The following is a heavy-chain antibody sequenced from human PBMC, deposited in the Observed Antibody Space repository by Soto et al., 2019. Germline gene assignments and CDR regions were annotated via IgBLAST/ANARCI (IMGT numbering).Heavy chain of an antibody. D-gene: IGHD3-22*01. CDR2: IDPSDSYT. V-gene: IGHV5-10-1*01. CDR3: ARLHGDDSSGYYHGFDY. CDR1: GYSFTSYW. J-gene: IGHJ4*02. Sequence: GESLKISCKGSGYSFTSYWISWVRQMPGKGLEWMGRIDPSDSYTNYSPSFQGHVTISADKSISTAYLQWSSLKASDTAMYYCARLHGDDSSGYYHGFDYWGQGTLVIASS.